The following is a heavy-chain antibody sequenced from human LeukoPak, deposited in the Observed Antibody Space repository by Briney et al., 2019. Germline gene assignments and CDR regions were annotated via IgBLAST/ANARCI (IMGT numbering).Heavy chain of an antibody. CDR3: ARGALQYGDYDGMIDY. CDR1: GGTFSSYA. CDR2: IIPIFGTA. V-gene: IGHV1-69*13. J-gene: IGHJ4*02. D-gene: IGHD4-17*01. Sequence: GASVKVSCKASGGTFSSYAISWVRRAPGQELEWMGGIIPIFGTANYAQKFQGRVTITADESTSTAYMELSSLRSEDTAVYYCARGALQYGDYDGMIDYWGQGTLVTVSS.